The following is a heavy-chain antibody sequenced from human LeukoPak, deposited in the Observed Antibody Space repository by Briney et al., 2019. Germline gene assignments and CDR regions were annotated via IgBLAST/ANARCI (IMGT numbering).Heavy chain of an antibody. V-gene: IGHV3-21*01. CDR2: ISSSSSYI. J-gene: IGHJ6*02. Sequence: GGSLRLSCAASGFTFSSYSMNWVRQAPGKGLEWVSSISSSSSYIYYADSVKGRFTISRDNAKNSLYLQMNSLRAEDTAVYYCARDLAGHYYYYYGMDVWGQGTTVTVSS. CDR3: ARDLAGHYYYYYGMDV. CDR1: GFTFSSYS. D-gene: IGHD6-19*01.